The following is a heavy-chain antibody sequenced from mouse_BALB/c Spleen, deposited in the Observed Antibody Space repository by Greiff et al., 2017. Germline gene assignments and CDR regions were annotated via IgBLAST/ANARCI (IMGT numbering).Heavy chain of an antibody. J-gene: IGHJ1*01. CDR1: GFTFSSYW. Sequence: EVKLEESGGGLVQPGGSMKLSCVASGFTFSSYWMSWVRQSPEKGLEWVAEIRLKSDNYATHYAESVKGKFTISRDDSKSRLYLQMNSLRAEDTGIYYCTGGYDGDWYFDVWGAGTTVTVSS. D-gene: IGHD2-2*01. CDR2: IRLKSDNYAT. V-gene: IGHV6-6*02. CDR3: TGGYDGDWYFDV.